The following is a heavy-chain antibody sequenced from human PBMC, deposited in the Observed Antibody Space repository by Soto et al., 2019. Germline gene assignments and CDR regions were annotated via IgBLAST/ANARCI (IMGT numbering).Heavy chain of an antibody. CDR2: IYYSGST. Sequence: PSETLSLTCTVSGGSISSGGYYWILIRQHPGKGLEWIGYIYYSGSTYYNPSLKSRVTISVDTSKNQFSLKLSSVTAADTAVYYCARGIMTTVTSPDAFDIWGQGTMVTVSS. D-gene: IGHD4-4*01. J-gene: IGHJ3*02. V-gene: IGHV4-31*03. CDR1: GGSISSGGYY. CDR3: ARGIMTTVTSPDAFDI.